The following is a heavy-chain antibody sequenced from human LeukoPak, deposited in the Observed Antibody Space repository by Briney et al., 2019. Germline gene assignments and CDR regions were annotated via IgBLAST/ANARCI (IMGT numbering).Heavy chain of an antibody. CDR2: ISAYNGNT. CDR3: ARVPVGHNWNYVRGSKWFDP. D-gene: IGHD1-7*01. J-gene: IGHJ5*02. Sequence: ASVKVSCKASGYTFTSYGISWVRQAPGQGLEWMGWISAYNGNTNYAQKLQGRVTMTTDTSTSTAYMELRSLRSDDTAVYYCARVPVGHNWNYVRGSKWFDPWGQGTLVTVSS. V-gene: IGHV1-18*01. CDR1: GYTFTSYG.